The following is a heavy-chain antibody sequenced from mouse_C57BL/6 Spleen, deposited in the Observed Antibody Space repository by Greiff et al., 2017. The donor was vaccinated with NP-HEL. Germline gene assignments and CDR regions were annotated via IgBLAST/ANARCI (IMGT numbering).Heavy chain of an antibody. CDR2: IHPSDSDT. CDR3: AINWGSDYGNWFAY. CDR1: GYTFTSYW. Sequence: QVQLQQPGAELVKPGASVKVSCKASGYTFTSYWMHWVKQRPGQGLEWIGRIHPSDSDTNYNQKFKGKATLTVDKSSSTAYMQLSSLTSEDSAVYYCAINWGSDYGNWFAYWGQGTLVTVSA. J-gene: IGHJ3*01. D-gene: IGHD2-1*01. V-gene: IGHV1-74*01.